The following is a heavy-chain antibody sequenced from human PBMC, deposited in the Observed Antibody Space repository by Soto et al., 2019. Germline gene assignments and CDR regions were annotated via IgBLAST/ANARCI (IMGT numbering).Heavy chain of an antibody. CDR2: IVPTVDTS. CDR1: GATFSSYA. J-gene: IGHJ4*02. V-gene: IGHV1-69*06. CDR3: VRVVAIPRYSDN. D-gene: IGHD2-15*01. Sequence: SVKVSCKTSGATFSSYAITWVRQAPGQGLEWMGGIVPTVDTSTYAQKFQGRVTITADKFTNTVYMELSSLRSDDTAVYYCVRVVAIPRYSDNWGQGTLVTVSS.